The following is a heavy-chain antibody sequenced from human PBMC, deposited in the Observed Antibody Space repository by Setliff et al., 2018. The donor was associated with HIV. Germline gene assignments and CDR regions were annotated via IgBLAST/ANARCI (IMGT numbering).Heavy chain of an antibody. CDR3: ARVPKDTGRQLWLIWPNSNAFDI. D-gene: IGHD5-18*01. CDR2: IIPILGIA. V-gene: IGHV1-69*10. J-gene: IGHJ3*02. Sequence: SVKVSCKASGGTFTSYVISWVRQAPGQGLEWTGGIIPILGIASYSQKFQGRVTITADKSTSTAYMELSSLRSEDAAVYYCARVPKDTGRQLWLIWPNSNAFDIWGQGTMVTVSS. CDR1: GGTFTSYV.